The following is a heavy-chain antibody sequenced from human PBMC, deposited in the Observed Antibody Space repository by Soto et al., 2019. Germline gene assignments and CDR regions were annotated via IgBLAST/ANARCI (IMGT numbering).Heavy chain of an antibody. D-gene: IGHD4-17*01. CDR3: ARDRVTTLIYNWFDP. CDR1: GFTFSSYA. J-gene: IGHJ5*02. Sequence: QVQLVESGGGVVQPGRSLRLSCAASGFTFSSYAMHWVRQAPGKGLEWVAVISYDGSNKYYADSVKGRFTISRDNSKNTLYLQMNSLRAEDTAVYYCARDRVTTLIYNWFDPWGQGTLVTVSS. V-gene: IGHV3-30-3*01. CDR2: ISYDGSNK.